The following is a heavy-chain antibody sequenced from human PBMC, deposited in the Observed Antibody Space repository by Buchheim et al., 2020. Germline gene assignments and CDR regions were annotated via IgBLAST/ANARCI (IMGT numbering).Heavy chain of an antibody. CDR2: INHSGST. J-gene: IGHJ4*02. CDR1: GGSFSGYY. CDR3: ALEWDSGSYHFFDY. V-gene: IGHV4-34*01. Sequence: QVQLQQWGAGLLKPSETLSLTCAVYGGSFSGYYWSWIRQPPGKGLEWIGEINHSGSTNYNPTLKSRVTISVDTSKNQFSLKLSSVTAADTAVYYCALEWDSGSYHFFDYWGQGTL. D-gene: IGHD1-26*01.